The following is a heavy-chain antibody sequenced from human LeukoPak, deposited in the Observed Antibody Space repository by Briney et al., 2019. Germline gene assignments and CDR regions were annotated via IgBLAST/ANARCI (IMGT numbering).Heavy chain of an antibody. D-gene: IGHD3-22*01. CDR2: IYYSGST. CDR1: GGSISSYY. J-gene: IGHJ4*02. Sequence: SETLSLTCTVSGGSISSYYWSWIRQPPGKGLEWIGYIYYSGSTNYNPSLKSRVTISVDTSKNQFSLKLSSVTAADTAVYYCARDRYYDPYFDYWGQGTLVTVSS. CDR3: ARDRYYDPYFDY. V-gene: IGHV4-59*12.